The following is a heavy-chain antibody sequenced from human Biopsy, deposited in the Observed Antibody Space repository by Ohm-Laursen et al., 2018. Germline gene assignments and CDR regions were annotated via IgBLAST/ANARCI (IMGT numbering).Heavy chain of an antibody. J-gene: IGHJ4*02. CDR3: ARVGAGAPSIDYFDY. V-gene: IGHV4-59*01. D-gene: IGHD1-26*01. CDR2: IYYSGST. CDR1: GGSISSNY. Sequence: TLSLTCHVSGGSISSNYWSWIRQPPGKGLEWIGYIYYSGSTNYNPSLRSRVTISVDRSKNQFSLELSSVTAADTAVYYCARVGAGAPSIDYFDYWGQGALVTVSS.